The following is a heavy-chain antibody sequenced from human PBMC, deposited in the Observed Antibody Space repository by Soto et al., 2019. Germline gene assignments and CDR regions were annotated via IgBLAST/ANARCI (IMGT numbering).Heavy chain of an antibody. CDR1: GFTFSSYS. V-gene: IGHV3-48*01. Sequence: GGSLRLSCAASGFTFSSYSMNGVRQAPGKGLEWVSYISSSSSTIYYADSVKGRFTISRDNAKNSLYLQMNSLRAEDTAVYYCAKSGGYNYGYQETDYWGQGTLVTVSS. CDR2: ISSSSSTI. J-gene: IGHJ4*02. CDR3: AKSGGYNYGYQETDY. D-gene: IGHD5-18*01.